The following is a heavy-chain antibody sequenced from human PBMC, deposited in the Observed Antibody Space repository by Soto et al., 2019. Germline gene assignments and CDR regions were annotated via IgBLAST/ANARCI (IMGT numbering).Heavy chain of an antibody. CDR2: IWYDGSNK. V-gene: IGHV3-33*01. Sequence: QVQLVESGGGVVQPGRSLRLSCAASGFTFSSYGMHWVRQAPGKGLEWVAVIWYDGSNKYYADSVKGRFTISRDKSKNTLYLQMNSLRAEDTAVYYCARDRRITGTPMFGYWGQGTLVTVSS. CDR3: ARDRRITGTPMFGY. CDR1: GFTFSSYG. J-gene: IGHJ4*02. D-gene: IGHD1-20*01.